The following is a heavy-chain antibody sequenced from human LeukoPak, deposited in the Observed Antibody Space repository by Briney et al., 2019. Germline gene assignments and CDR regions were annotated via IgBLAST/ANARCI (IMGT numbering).Heavy chain of an antibody. CDR1: GFTFSSYA. D-gene: IGHD2-2*01. CDR3: ARRGRGYCSSTSCSDYYYYMDV. Sequence: PGGSLRLSCAASGFTFSSYAMSWVPQAPGEGLEWVSAISGSGGSTYYADSVKGRFTISRDNSKNTLYLQMNSLRAEDTAVYYCARRGRGYCSSTSCSDYYYYMDVWGKGTTVTVSS. CDR2: ISGSGGST. V-gene: IGHV3-23*01. J-gene: IGHJ6*03.